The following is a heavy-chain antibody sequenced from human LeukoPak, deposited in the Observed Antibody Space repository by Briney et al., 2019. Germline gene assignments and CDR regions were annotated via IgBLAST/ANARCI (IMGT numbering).Heavy chain of an antibody. D-gene: IGHD1-26*01. V-gene: IGHV1-18*01. Sequence: ASVTVSCKPSGYTFNSYGINWVRQAPGQGLEWMGWIRDYSGNKNYAQKLQGRVTMTTDSSTSTAYMELRSLRSDDTAVYYCATSAPRGAASDYYYMDVWGKGTTVTISS. J-gene: IGHJ6*03. CDR2: IRDYSGNK. CDR3: ATSAPRGAASDYYYMDV. CDR1: GYTFNSYG.